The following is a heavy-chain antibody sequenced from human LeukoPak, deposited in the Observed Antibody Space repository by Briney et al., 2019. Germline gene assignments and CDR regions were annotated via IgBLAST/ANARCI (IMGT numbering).Heavy chain of an antibody. CDR1: GFTFSTYW. Sequence: GGSLRLSCAASGFTFSTYWMSWVRQAPGKGLEWVANINQDGSEKYYVDSVKGRFTISRDDAKNSLYLRMNSLRAEDTAVYYCASFTGYYYYFDYWGQGILVTVSS. CDR3: ASFTGYYYYFDY. D-gene: IGHD3-9*01. J-gene: IGHJ4*02. V-gene: IGHV3-7*01. CDR2: INQDGSEK.